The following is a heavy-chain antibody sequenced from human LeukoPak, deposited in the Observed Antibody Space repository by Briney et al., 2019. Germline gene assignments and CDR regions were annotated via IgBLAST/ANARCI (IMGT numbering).Heavy chain of an antibody. J-gene: IGHJ4*02. CDR3: ARGPRQYCSSTSCYLDY. CDR1: GLTFSSYS. Sequence: PGGSLRLSCAASGLTFSSYSMNWVRQAPGKGLEWVSSISSSSSYIYYADSVKGRFTISRDNAKNSPYLQMNSLRAEDTAVYYCARGPRQYCSSTSCYLDYWGQGTLVTVSS. V-gene: IGHV3-21*01. D-gene: IGHD2-2*01. CDR2: ISSSSSYI.